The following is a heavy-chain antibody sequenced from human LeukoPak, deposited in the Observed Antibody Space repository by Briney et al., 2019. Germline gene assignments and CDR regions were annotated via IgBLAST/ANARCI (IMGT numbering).Heavy chain of an antibody. CDR3: APRAGSPVDY. CDR1: GFTFSSYS. Sequence: QPGGSLRLSFAASGFTFSSYSMNWVRQAPGKGLEWVSYISSSSSTIYYADSVKGRFTISRDNAKNSLYLQMNSLRAEDTAVYYCAPRAGSPVDYWGQGTLVTVSS. V-gene: IGHV3-48*04. J-gene: IGHJ4*02. D-gene: IGHD3-10*01. CDR2: ISSSSSTI.